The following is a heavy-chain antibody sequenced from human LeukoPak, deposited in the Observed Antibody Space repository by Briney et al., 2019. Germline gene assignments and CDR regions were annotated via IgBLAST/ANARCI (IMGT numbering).Heavy chain of an antibody. CDR2: ISSSSSTI. Sequence: GGSLRLSCAASGFTFSSYSMNWVRQAPGKGLEWVSYISSSSSTIYYADSVKGRFTISRDNAKNSLYLQMNSLRAEDTAVYYCARDWASGSYYSALGYYYYYMDVWGKGTTVTISS. CDR3: ARDWASGSYYSALGYYYYYMDV. V-gene: IGHV3-48*01. J-gene: IGHJ6*03. CDR1: GFTFSSYS. D-gene: IGHD3-10*01.